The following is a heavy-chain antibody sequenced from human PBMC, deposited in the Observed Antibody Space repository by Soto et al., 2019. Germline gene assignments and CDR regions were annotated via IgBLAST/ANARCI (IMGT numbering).Heavy chain of an antibody. CDR1: GFTVSSNY. Sequence: GGSLRLSCAASGFTVSSNYMSWVRQAPGKGLEWVSIIYSGGSTYYADSVKGRFTISRDTSKNTLYLQMNSLRAEDTAVYYCASGIEYRSASWYFDLWGRGTLVTVSS. D-gene: IGHD6-6*01. CDR2: IYSGGST. V-gene: IGHV3-66*01. CDR3: ASGIEYRSASWYFDL. J-gene: IGHJ2*01.